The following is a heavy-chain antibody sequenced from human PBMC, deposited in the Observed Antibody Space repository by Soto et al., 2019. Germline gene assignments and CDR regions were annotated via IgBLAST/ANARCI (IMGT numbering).Heavy chain of an antibody. V-gene: IGHV1-2*04. CDR1: GYTFTGYY. Sequence: ASVKVSSKASGYTFTGYYMHWVRQAPGQGLEWMGWINPNSGGTNYAQKFQGWVPMTRDTSISTAYMELSRLRSDDTAVYYCARDHHFDIWGQGTMVTVSS. CDR3: ARDHHFDI. J-gene: IGHJ3*02. CDR2: INPNSGGT.